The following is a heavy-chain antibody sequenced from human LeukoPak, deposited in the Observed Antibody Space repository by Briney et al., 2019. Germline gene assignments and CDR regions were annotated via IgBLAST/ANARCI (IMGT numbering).Heavy chain of an antibody. CDR3: ARGGGLTWIQLWLFDY. V-gene: IGHV3-30-3*01. CDR2: ISSDGSNK. CDR1: GFTFSSYA. Sequence: PGGSLRLSCAASGFTFSSYAMHWVRQAPGKGLEWVAVISSDGSNKYYADSVKGRFTISRDNSKNTLYLQMNSLRAEDTAVYYCARGGGLTWIQLWLFDYWGQGTLVTVSS. J-gene: IGHJ4*02. D-gene: IGHD5-18*01.